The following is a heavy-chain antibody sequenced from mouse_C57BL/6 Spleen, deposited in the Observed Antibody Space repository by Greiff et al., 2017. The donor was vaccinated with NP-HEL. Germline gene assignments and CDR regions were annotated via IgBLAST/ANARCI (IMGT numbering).Heavy chain of an antibody. CDR3: AQNSPWFAY. J-gene: IGHJ3*01. CDR1: GYTFTDYY. V-gene: IGHV1-26*01. CDR2: INPNNGGT. D-gene: IGHD2-12*01. Sequence: EVQLQQSGPELVKPGASVKISCKASGYTFTDYYMNWVKQSHGKSLEWIGDINPNNGGTSYNQKFKGKATLTVDKSSSTAYMELRSLTSEDSAVYYCAQNSPWFAYWGQGTLVTVSA.